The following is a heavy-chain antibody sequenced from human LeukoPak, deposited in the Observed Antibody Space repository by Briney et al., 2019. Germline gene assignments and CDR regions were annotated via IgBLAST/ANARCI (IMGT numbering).Heavy chain of an antibody. J-gene: IGHJ4*02. Sequence: PGGSLRLSCVASGFTFSTYSMNWVRQAPGKGLEWVSYISSSGSTIYYADSVKGRFTISRDNAKNSLYLQMNSLRAEDTAVYYCAGEYSSGWYRGDYWGQGTLVTVSS. V-gene: IGHV3-48*04. CDR2: ISSSGSTI. D-gene: IGHD6-19*01. CDR3: AGEYSSGWYRGDY. CDR1: GFTFSTYS.